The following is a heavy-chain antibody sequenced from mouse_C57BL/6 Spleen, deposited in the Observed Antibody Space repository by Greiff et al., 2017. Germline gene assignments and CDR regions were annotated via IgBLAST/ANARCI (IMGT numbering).Heavy chain of an antibody. CDR2: ISDGGSYT. J-gene: IGHJ1*03. CDR3: ARDLYGYDGYFDV. Sequence: EVQGVESGGGLVKPGGSLKLSCAASGFTFSSYAMSWVRQTPEKRLEWVATISDGGSYTYYPDNVKGRFTISRDNAKNNLYLQMSHLKSEDTAMYYCARDLYGYDGYFDVWGTGTTVTVSS. V-gene: IGHV5-4*01. D-gene: IGHD2-2*01. CDR1: GFTFSSYA.